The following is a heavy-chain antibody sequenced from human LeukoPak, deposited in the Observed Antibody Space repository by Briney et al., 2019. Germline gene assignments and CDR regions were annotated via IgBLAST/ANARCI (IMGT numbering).Heavy chain of an antibody. Sequence: SETLSLTCTVSGGFISSYYWSWIRQPPGKGLEWIGYIYYSGSTNYNPSLKSRVTISVDTSKNQFSLKLSSVTAADTAVYYCARASWEWLRDKRNNWFDPWGQGTLVTVSS. CDR1: GGFISSYY. J-gene: IGHJ5*02. CDR2: IYYSGST. V-gene: IGHV4-59*08. D-gene: IGHD3-3*01. CDR3: ARASWEWLRDKRNNWFDP.